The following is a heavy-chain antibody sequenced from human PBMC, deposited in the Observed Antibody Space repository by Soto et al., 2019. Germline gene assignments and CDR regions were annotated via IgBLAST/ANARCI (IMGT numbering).Heavy chain of an antibody. CDR1: GGSFSGYY. D-gene: IGHD2-15*01. CDR3: ARGTGDIVVVVAANYYYYMDV. Sequence: SETLSLTCAVYGGSFSGYYWSWIRQPPGKGLEWIGEINHSGSTNYNPSPKSRVTISVDTSKNQFSLKLSSVTAADTAVYYCARGTGDIVVVVAANYYYYMDVWGKGTTVTVSS. CDR2: INHSGST. J-gene: IGHJ6*03. V-gene: IGHV4-34*01.